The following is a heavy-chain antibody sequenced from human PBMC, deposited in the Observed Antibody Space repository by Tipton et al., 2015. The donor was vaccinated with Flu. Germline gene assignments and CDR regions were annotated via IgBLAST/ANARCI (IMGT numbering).Heavy chain of an antibody. J-gene: IGHJ4*02. CDR1: GFTFTNYA. V-gene: IGHV3-23*01. CDR2: ISDSGGKT. Sequence: SLRLSCAASGFTFTNYAMGWVRQAPGKGLEWVSSISDSGGKTYDADSVKGRFTISRDNSKNTLYLQMDSLRVEDTAVYYCAKELFPHGSGAYFHYWGQGTLITVSS. D-gene: IGHD3-10*01. CDR3: AKELFPHGSGAYFHY.